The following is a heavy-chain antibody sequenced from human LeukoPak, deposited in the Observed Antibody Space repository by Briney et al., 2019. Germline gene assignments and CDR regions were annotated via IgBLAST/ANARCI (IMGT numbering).Heavy chain of an antibody. CDR1: GGSFSGYY. D-gene: IGHD1-7*01. J-gene: IGHJ6*03. CDR2: INHSGSN. Sequence: PSESLSLTCAVYGGSFSGYYWSWIRQPPGKGLEWIGEINHSGSNNYNPSLKSRVTITVDTSKNQFSLKLRSVTAADTAVYYCARGSLKLELRTYYYMDVWGKGTTVTVSS. V-gene: IGHV4-34*01. CDR3: ARGSLKLELRTYYYMDV.